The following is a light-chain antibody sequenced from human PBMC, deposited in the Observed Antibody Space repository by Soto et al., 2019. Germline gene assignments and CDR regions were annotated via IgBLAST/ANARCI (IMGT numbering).Light chain of an antibody. CDR2: QVS. V-gene: IGLV2-23*02. J-gene: IGLJ1*01. CDR1: SSDVGNYNY. Sequence: QSVLTQPASVSGSPGQSITISCTGTSSDVGNYNYVSWYQQHPGKAPQLMIFQVSNRASGVSNRFSGSKSGDTASLTISGLQAEDGADYYCCSYAGSNTYIFGTGTKVTVL. CDR3: CSYAGSNTYI.